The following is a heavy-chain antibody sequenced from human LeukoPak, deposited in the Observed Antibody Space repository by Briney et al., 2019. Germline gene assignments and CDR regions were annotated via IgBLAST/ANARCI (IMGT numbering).Heavy chain of an antibody. CDR3: AGDYGGNS. D-gene: IGHD4-23*01. CDR1: GGSFSGYY. V-gene: IGHV4-34*01. J-gene: IGHJ4*02. CDR2: INHSGST. Sequence: SETLSLTCAVYGGSFSGYYWSWFRQPPGKGLEWIGEINHSGSTNYNPSLKSRVTMSVDTSKHQFSLKLSSVTAADTAVYYCAGDYGGNSWGQGTLVTVSS.